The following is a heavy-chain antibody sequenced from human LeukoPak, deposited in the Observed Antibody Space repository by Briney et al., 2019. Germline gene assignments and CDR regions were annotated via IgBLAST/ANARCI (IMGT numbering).Heavy chain of an antibody. J-gene: IGHJ4*02. V-gene: IGHV4-59*02. Sequence: SETLSLTCTISGGSVSDYYWSWIRQSPGKGLEWIGYIYHTGSTSYSPSLKSRVTISADTSQNQFSLKLSSVTAADTAVYYCARLRTSGYSSGWYFSHKYYFDYWGQGTLVTVSS. D-gene: IGHD6-19*01. CDR3: ARLRTSGYSSGWYFSHKYYFDY. CDR1: GGSVSDYY. CDR2: IYHTGST.